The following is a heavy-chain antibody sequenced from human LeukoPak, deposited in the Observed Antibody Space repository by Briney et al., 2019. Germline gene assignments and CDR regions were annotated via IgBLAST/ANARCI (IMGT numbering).Heavy chain of an antibody. J-gene: IGHJ2*01. D-gene: IGHD3-16*01. Sequence: GESLKISCQGSGYDFSTSWIAWVRQAPGKGLEWVGSFYIGDSDPRYSPSFQGHVTMSADKSVNTASLQWNSLQGSDTGVYFCAKVKSFGYWFFDLWGRGTLVAVSS. CDR1: GYDFSTSW. V-gene: IGHV5-51*01. CDR3: AKVKSFGYWFFDL. CDR2: FYIGDSDP.